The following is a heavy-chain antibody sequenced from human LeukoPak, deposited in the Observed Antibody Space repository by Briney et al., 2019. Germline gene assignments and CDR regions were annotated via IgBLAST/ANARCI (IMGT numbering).Heavy chain of an antibody. CDR1: GFTFSSYA. V-gene: IGHV3-23*01. J-gene: IGHJ4*02. CDR3: ANPGGLRILTGYYPIDY. Sequence: SGGSPRLSCAASGFTFSSYAMSWVRQAPGKGLEWVSAISGSGGSTYYADSVKGRFTISRDNSKNTLYLQMNSLRAEDTAVYYCANPGGLRILTGYYPIDYWGQGTLVTVSS. CDR2: ISGSGGST. D-gene: IGHD3-9*01.